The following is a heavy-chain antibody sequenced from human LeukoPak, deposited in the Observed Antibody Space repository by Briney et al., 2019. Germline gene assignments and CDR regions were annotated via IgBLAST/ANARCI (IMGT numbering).Heavy chain of an antibody. CDR2: TSRIRNHI. V-gene: IGHV3-21*01. Sequence: RGSLRLSCVASGLTLSRDSMSWVRHAQRKGMEWDSSTSRIRNHIYHADQVKGRFTRARDNAKNSLYLQMNTLRAEATAVYYCASMVYYGCGGYWVPFDLGGEGTLVT. J-gene: IGHJ4*02. CDR3: ASMVYYGCGGYWVPFDL. D-gene: IGHD3-10*01. CDR1: GLTLSRDS.